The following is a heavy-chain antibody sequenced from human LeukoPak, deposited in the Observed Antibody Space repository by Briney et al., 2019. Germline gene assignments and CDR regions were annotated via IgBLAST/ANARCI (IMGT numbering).Heavy chain of an antibody. D-gene: IGHD2-2*01. CDR1: GFTFSDYY. J-gene: IGHJ4*02. CDR3: ARGDCISTSCSSGHFAY. CDR2: ISSSGTTI. V-gene: IGHV3-11*01. Sequence: GGSLRLSCAASGFTFSDYYMTWIRQAPGKGLEWVSYISSSGTTIYYADSVKGRFTISRDNAKNSLYLQMNSLRAEDTAVYYCARGDCISTSCSSGHFAYWGQGTLVTVSP.